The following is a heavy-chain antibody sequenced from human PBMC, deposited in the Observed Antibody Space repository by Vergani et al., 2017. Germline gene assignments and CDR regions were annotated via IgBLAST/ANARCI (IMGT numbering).Heavy chain of an antibody. CDR1: GYTFTDHY. V-gene: IGHV1-69-2*01. CDR2: VDPEDGET. D-gene: IGHD2/OR15-2a*01. CDR3: ARDRNIGVPVY. Sequence: EVQLVQSGAEVKKPGATMKISCKVSGYTFTDHYMHWVKQAPGKGLEWMGLVDPEDGETIYAEKFKGRVTIAADTSTDTAHLELSSLRSEDTAVYFCARDRNIGVPVYWGQGTLVTVSS. J-gene: IGHJ4*02.